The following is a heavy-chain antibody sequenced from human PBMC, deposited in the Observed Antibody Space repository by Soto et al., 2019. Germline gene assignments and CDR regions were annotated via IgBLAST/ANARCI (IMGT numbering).Heavy chain of an antibody. CDR3: ARDPGSYSSGWYVGNGFDP. J-gene: IGHJ5*02. CDR2: ISSSSSYT. Sequence: QVQLVESGGGLVKPGGSLRLSCAASGFTFSDYYMSWIRQAPGKGLEWVSYISSSSSYTNYADSVKGRFTISRDNAKNSLCLQMNSLRAEDTAVYYCARDPGSYSSGWYVGNGFDPWGQGTLVTVSS. CDR1: GFTFSDYY. V-gene: IGHV3-11*06. D-gene: IGHD6-19*01.